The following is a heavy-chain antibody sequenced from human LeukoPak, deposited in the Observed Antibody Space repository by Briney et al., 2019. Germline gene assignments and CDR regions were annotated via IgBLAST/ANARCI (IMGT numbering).Heavy chain of an antibody. D-gene: IGHD6-19*01. Sequence: PGGSLRLSCAASGFTVSSKYMGWVRQAPGKGLEWVSVIHPGGTIYYADSVKGTFTISRDNSKNTLYLEMNTLRVEDTAVYYFAMYSSAWYAVYWGQGTLVTVSS. CDR3: AMYSSAWYAVY. CDR1: GFTVSSKY. J-gene: IGHJ4*02. V-gene: IGHV3-66*01. CDR2: IHPGGTI.